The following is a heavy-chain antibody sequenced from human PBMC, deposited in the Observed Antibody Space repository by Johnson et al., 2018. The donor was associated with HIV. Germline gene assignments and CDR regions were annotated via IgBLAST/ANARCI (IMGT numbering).Heavy chain of an antibody. CDR1: GFTFSSYG. Sequence: QVQLVESGGVVVQPGGSLRLSCAASGFTFSSYGMHWVRQAPGKGLAWVAFIRYDGSNKYYADSVKGRFTISRDNAKNSLYLQMNSLRAEDTAVYYCAREGIAARLAAFDIWGQGTMVTVSS. V-gene: IGHV3-30*02. CDR2: IRYDGSNK. D-gene: IGHD6-6*01. J-gene: IGHJ3*02. CDR3: AREGIAARLAAFDI.